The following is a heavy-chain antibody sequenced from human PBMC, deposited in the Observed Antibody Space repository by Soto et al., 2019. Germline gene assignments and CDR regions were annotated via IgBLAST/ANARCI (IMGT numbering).Heavy chain of an antibody. CDR1: GGTFSSYA. D-gene: IGHD6-13*01. CDR3: ASSDSSSLKYDY. V-gene: IGHV1-69*13. CDR2: IIPIFGTA. Sequence: GASVKVSCKASGGTFSSYAISWVRQAPGQGLEWMGGIIPIFGTANYAQKFQGRVTITADESTSTAYMELSSLRSEDTAVYYCASSDSSSLKYDYWGLGTLVTVSS. J-gene: IGHJ4*02.